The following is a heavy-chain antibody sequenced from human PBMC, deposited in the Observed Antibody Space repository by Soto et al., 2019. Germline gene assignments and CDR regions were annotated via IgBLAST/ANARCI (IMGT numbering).Heavy chain of an antibody. CDR2: ISYDASSK. D-gene: IGHD4-17*01. J-gene: IGHJ4*02. CDR3: ARDETPVTSQVPSIDS. Sequence: QVQLVESGGGVVQPGRSLRLSCAASEFTFDNYALHWVRQAPGKGLEWVALISYDASSKFYADSVKGRFTISRDNSKNTLYLQMNSLRPEDTAVYYCARDETPVTSQVPSIDSWGQGTLVNVSS. V-gene: IGHV3-30-3*01. CDR1: EFTFDNYA.